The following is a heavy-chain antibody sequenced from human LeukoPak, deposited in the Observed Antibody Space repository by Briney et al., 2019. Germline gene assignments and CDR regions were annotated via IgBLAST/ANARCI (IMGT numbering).Heavy chain of an antibody. CDR1: GFTFSTYA. D-gene: IGHD2-8*01. CDR3: MRAYTTNGRYSEP. Sequence: GGSLRLSCTAAGFTFSTYAMGWARQAPGKGLEWVSGIGSSGVDTYYADSAKGRFTISRDNSKNTVYLQMNSLRAEDTALYYCMRAYTTNGRYSEPWGQGTLVTVSS. CDR2: IGSSGVDT. J-gene: IGHJ4*02. V-gene: IGHV3-23*01.